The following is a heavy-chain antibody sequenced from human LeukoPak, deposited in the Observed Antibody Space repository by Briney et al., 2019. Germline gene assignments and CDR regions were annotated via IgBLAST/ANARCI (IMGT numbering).Heavy chain of an antibody. V-gene: IGHV3-30*03. CDR1: GFTFSSYG. Sequence: GGSLRLSCAASGFTFSSYGMHWVRQAPGKGLEWVAVISYDGSNKYYADSVKGRFTISRDNSKNTLYLQMNSLRAEDTAVYYCARDKSYGDSTDYWGQGTLVTVSS. D-gene: IGHD4-17*01. CDR3: ARDKSYGDSTDY. CDR2: ISYDGSNK. J-gene: IGHJ4*02.